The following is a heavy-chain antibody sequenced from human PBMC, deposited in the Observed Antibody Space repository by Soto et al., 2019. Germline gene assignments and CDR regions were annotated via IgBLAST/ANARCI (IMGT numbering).Heavy chain of an antibody. CDR3: ARVPESDTAMVRNDY. V-gene: IGHV1-69*13. D-gene: IGHD5-18*01. Sequence: SVKVSCKASGGTFSSYAISWVRQAPGQGLEWMGGIIPIFGTANYAQKFQGRVTITADESTSTAYMELSSLRSEDTAVYYCARVPESDTAMVRNDYWGQGTLVTVSS. CDR1: GGTFSSYA. CDR2: IIPIFGTA. J-gene: IGHJ4*02.